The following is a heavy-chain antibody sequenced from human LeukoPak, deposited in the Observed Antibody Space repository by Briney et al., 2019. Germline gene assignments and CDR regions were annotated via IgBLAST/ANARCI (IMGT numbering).Heavy chain of an antibody. Sequence: GGSLRLSCAASGFTFSSYAMSWVRQAPGKGLEWVSAISGSGGSTYYADSVKGRFTISRDNSKNTLYLQMNSPRAEDTAVYYCAKGQDFWSGPPFDYWGQGTLVTVSS. CDR2: ISGSGGST. D-gene: IGHD3-3*01. V-gene: IGHV3-23*01. CDR1: GFTFSSYA. J-gene: IGHJ4*02. CDR3: AKGQDFWSGPPFDY.